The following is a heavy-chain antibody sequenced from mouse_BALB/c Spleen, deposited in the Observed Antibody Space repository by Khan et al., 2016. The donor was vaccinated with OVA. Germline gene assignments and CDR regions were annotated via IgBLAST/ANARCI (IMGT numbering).Heavy chain of an antibody. CDR2: TDPANGYT. CDR3: CLRVVIYVGYTGYAIDY. J-gene: IGHJ4*01. CDR1: GFNIKDTY. V-gene: IGHV14-3*02. D-gene: IGHD2-3*01. Sequence: VQLQQSGAELLKPGASVKLSCTASGFNIKDTYMHWVKQRPEQGLEWIGRTDPANGYTKYDPKLQGKATITADTSSNTAYLQLSSLTTEDTAVYYCCLRVVIYVGYTGYAIDYWGQGTSVTVSS.